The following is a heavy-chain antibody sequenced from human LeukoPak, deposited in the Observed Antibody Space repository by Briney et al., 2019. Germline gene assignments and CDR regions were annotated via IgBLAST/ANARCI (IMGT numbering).Heavy chain of an antibody. CDR3: AKSISPVIAGNWFDP. J-gene: IGHJ5*02. CDR1: GFTFSNYV. Sequence: GGSLRLSCAASGFTFSNYVMQWVRQAPGKGLEWVALIAHDGSNKYYADSVKGRFTISRENSKNTVYLQMNSLRAEDTAVYYCAKSISPVIAGNWFDPWGQGTLVTVSS. V-gene: IGHV3-30*18. D-gene: IGHD2-21*01. CDR2: IAHDGSNK.